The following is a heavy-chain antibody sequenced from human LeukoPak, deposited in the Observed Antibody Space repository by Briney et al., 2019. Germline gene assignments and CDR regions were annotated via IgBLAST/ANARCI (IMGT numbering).Heavy chain of an antibody. CDR3: ARERAAPRYCSSTSCQNYYYYGMDV. J-gene: IGHJ6*02. CDR1: GFTFSSYA. V-gene: IGHV3-64*01. D-gene: IGHD2-2*01. Sequence: GGSLRLSCAASGFTFSSYAMHWVRQAPGKGLEYVSAISSNGGSTYYANSVKGRFTISRDNSKNTLYLQMGSLRAEDTAVYYCARERAAPRYCSSTSCQNYYYYGMDVWGQGTTVTVSS. CDR2: ISSNGGST.